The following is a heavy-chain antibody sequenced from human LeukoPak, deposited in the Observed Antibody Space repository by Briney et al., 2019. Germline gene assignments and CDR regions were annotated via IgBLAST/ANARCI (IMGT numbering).Heavy chain of an antibody. V-gene: IGHV5-51*01. CDR2: IYPGDSDT. Sequence: GESLKISCKGSGYSFSSYWIGWVRQMPGKGLEWMGVIYPGDSDTRYSPSFQGQVTISADKSISTAYLQWSSLKASDTAIYYCARQLVSSGWSAFWGQGTLVTVSS. J-gene: IGHJ4*02. CDR1: GYSFSSYW. CDR3: ARQLVSSGWSAF. D-gene: IGHD6-19*01.